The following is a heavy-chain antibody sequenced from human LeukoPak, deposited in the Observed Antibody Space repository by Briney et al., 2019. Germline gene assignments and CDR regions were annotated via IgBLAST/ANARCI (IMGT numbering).Heavy chain of an antibody. CDR3: AKAREDYYGMDV. CDR2: ISWNSGST. D-gene: IGHD1-26*01. Sequence: PGGSLRLSCAASGFTFDDYAMHWVRHAPGKGLEWVSGISWNSGSTGYADSVKGRFTISRDNAKNSLYLQTNNLRGEDTALYYCAKAREDYYGMDVWGQGTTVTVSS. CDR1: GFTFDDYA. J-gene: IGHJ6*02. V-gene: IGHV3-9*01.